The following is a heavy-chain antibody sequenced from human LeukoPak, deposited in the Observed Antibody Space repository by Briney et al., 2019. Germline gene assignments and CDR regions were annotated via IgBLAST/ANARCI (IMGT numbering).Heavy chain of an antibody. V-gene: IGHV3-23*01. CDR2: ISGSGGST. D-gene: IGHD5-12*01. CDR3: AKDYEYNPIFSDY. Sequence: GGSLRLSCAASGFTFSSYGMSWVRQAPGKGLEWVSAISGSGGSTYYADSVKGRFTISRDNSKNTLHLQMNSLRAEDTAVYYCAKDYEYNPIFSDYWGQGTLVTVSS. CDR1: GFTFSSYG. J-gene: IGHJ4*02.